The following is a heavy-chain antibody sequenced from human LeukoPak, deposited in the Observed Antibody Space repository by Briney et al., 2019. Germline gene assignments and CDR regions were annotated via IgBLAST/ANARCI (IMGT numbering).Heavy chain of an antibody. V-gene: IGHV3-74*01. J-gene: IGHJ4*02. CDR3: ATGPPIMITFGGVIVY. CDR1: GFTFSSYW. CDR2: INSDGSST. D-gene: IGHD3-16*02. Sequence: GGSLRLSCAASGFTFSSYWMHWVRQAPGKGLVWVSRINSDGSSTSYADSVKGRFTISRDNAKNTLYLQMNSLRAEDTAVYYCATGPPIMITFGGVIVYWGQGTLVTASS.